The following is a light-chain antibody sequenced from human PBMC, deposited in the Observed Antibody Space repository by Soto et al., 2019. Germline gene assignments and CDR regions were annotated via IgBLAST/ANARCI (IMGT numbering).Light chain of an antibody. Sequence: EIVLTQSPGTLSLSPVERATLSCRASQSVSNNYLAWYQQKPGQAPRLLIYGASSRATGIPDRFSGSGSGTDFTLTISRLEPEDFAVYYCQQYGALPPTCGQGTKVDIK. CDR1: QSVSNNY. J-gene: IGKJ1*01. V-gene: IGKV3-20*01. CDR2: GAS. CDR3: QQYGALPPT.